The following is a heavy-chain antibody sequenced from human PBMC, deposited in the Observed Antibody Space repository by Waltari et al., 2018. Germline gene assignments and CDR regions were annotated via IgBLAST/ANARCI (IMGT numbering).Heavy chain of an antibody. J-gene: IGHJ4*02. CDR2: IYYSGST. V-gene: IGHV4-59*01. D-gene: IGHD5-18*01. CDR3: ASGPLRYSYGHFDY. CDR1: GGSISSYY. Sequence: QVQLQESGPGLVKPSETLSLTCTVSGGSISSYYWSWIRQPPGKGLEWIGYIYYSGSTNDNPSLKSRVTISVDTSKNQFSLKLSSVTAADTAVYYCASGPLRYSYGHFDYWGQGTLVTVSS.